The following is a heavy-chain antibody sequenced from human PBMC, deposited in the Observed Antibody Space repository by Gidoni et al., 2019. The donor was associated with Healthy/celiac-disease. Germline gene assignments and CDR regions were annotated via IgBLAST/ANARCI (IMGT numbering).Heavy chain of an antibody. J-gene: IGHJ6*02. CDR1: GYTFTRYY. Sequence: QVQLVQSGAEVKQPGASVKVSCKASGYTFTRYYMPWVRQAPGQGLEWMGIINPSGGSTSYAQKFQGRVTMTRDTSTSTVYMELSSLRSEDTAVYYCARSREGYCSGGSCDYYGMDVWGQGTTVTVSS. CDR3: ARSREGYCSGGSCDYYGMDV. CDR2: INPSGGST. D-gene: IGHD2-15*01. V-gene: IGHV1-46*01.